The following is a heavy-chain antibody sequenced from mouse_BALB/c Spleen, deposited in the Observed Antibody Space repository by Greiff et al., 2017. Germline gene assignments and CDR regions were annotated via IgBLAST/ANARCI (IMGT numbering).Heavy chain of an antibody. V-gene: IGHV2-5-1*01. Sequence: QVQLKESGPSLVQPSQSLSITCTVSGFSLTSYGVHWVRQSPGKGLEWLGVIWRGGSTDYNAAFMSRLSITKDNSKSQVFFKMNSLQADDTAIYYCAKKGGSSYVAMDYWGQGTSVTVSS. CDR1: GFSLTSYG. CDR2: IWRGGST. D-gene: IGHD1-1*01. CDR3: AKKGGSSYVAMDY. J-gene: IGHJ4*01.